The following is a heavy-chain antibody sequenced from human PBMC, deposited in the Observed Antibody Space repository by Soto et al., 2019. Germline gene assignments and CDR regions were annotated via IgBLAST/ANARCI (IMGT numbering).Heavy chain of an antibody. CDR2: ISYTGST. D-gene: IGHD4-17*01. CDR3: ARIHFGDEPSYYYYGMDV. Sequence: QVQLQESGPGVVKPSQTLSLTCTVSGGSFSSGDYYWSWVRQPPGKGLEWIGYISYTGSTFNNPSLKSRVSISIDTSKTQFSLKLSSVTAADTAVYYCARIHFGDEPSYYYYGMDVWGQGTTVTVSS. J-gene: IGHJ6*02. V-gene: IGHV4-30-4*01. CDR1: GGSFSSGDYY.